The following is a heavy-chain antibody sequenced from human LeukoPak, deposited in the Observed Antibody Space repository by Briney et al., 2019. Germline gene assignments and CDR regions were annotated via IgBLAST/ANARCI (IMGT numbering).Heavy chain of an antibody. CDR2: INPNSGGT. Sequence: ASVKVSCKASGYTFTGYYMHWVRQAPGQGLEWMGWINPNSGGTNYAQKFQGRVTMTRDTSISTAYMELSRLRSDDTAVYYCARDKGSYYYDSSGPPHYMDVWGKGTTVTVSS. CDR3: ARDKGSYYYDSSGPPHYMDV. V-gene: IGHV1-2*02. D-gene: IGHD3-22*01. J-gene: IGHJ6*03. CDR1: GYTFTGYY.